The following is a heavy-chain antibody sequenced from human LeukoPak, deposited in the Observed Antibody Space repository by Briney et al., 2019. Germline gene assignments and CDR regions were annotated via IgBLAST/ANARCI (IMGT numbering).Heavy chain of an antibody. J-gene: IGHJ6*03. Sequence: GGSLRLSCAASGVSFSDYYMSWIRQAPGKGLQWVSYIDTGGSITYYAGSVKGRFTISRDNAKNSLYLQMNSLRVEDTAVYYCARILEGYHYYMDVWGKGNTVTVS. V-gene: IGHV3-11*04. CDR1: GVSFSDYY. D-gene: IGHD6-13*01. CDR2: IDTGGSIT. CDR3: ARILEGYHYYMDV.